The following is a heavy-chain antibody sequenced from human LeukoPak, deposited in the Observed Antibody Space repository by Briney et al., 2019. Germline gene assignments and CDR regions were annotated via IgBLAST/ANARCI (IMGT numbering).Heavy chain of an antibody. CDR3: AKNALGAIDY. CDR1: GFTLDEYG. V-gene: IGHV3-20*04. Sequence: GGPLRLSCAASGFTLDEYGMSWVRHAPGKGVEGVSGINWKGGSTVYADSVKGRFTICRDNAKNCLYLQMNSLRAEDTAVYYCAKNALGAIDYWGQGTLVTVSS. J-gene: IGHJ4*02. D-gene: IGHD2-2*01. CDR2: INWKGGST.